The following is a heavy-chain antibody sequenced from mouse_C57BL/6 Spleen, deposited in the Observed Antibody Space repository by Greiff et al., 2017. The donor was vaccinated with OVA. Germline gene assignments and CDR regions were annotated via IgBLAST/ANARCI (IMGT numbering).Heavy chain of an antibody. V-gene: IGHV5-4*03. CDR1: GFPFPRYG. D-gene: IGHD1-1*01. J-gene: IGHJ4*01. CDR3: ARGGVVVHYYAMDY. CDR2: ISDGGSYT. Sequence: EVKLMESGGRLVKPGGSLPLSCAASGFPFPRYGISLVRQTPEKMLDWVATISDGGSYTYYPDNVKGRFTISRDNAKNNLYLQMSHLKSEDTAMYYCARGGVVVHYYAMDYWGQGTSVTVSS.